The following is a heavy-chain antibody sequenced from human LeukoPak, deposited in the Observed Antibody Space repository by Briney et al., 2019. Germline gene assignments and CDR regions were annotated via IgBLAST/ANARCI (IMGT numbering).Heavy chain of an antibody. D-gene: IGHD3-16*01. CDR1: GGSISSGDYY. Sequence: PSQTLSLTGTVSGGSISSGDYYWSWIRQPPGKGLEWIGYIYYSGSTYYNPSLKSRVTISVDTSKNQFSLKLTSVTAADTAVYYCARHGVSTARRVDVWGQGTTVTVSS. CDR2: IYYSGST. CDR3: ARHGVSTARRVDV. J-gene: IGHJ6*02. V-gene: IGHV4-30-4*01.